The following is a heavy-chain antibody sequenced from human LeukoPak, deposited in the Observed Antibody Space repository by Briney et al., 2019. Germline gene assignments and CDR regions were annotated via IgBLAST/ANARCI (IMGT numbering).Heavy chain of an antibody. V-gene: IGHV1-3*01. D-gene: IGHD6-19*01. CDR1: GYTFTSYA. Sequence: ASVKVSCKASGYTFTSYAMHWVRQAPGQRLEWMGWINAGNGNTKYSQKFQGRVTITRDTSASTAYMELRSLRSDDTAVYYCARDIYSSGQPPFDYWGQGTLVTVSS. CDR2: INAGNGNT. CDR3: ARDIYSSGQPPFDY. J-gene: IGHJ4*02.